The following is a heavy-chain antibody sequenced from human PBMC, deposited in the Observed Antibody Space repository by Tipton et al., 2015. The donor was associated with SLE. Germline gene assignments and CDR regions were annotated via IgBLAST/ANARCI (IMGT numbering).Heavy chain of an antibody. CDR1: GGSISSGGYF. D-gene: IGHD3-9*01. Sequence: TLSLTCTVSGGSISSGGYFWSWVRQRPGKGLEWIGYIYDSETTSYNPSLQSRVTISLDTPKNQFSLNLSSVTAADTAVYYCARGLGMEAFDNWSQGILVSVSS. J-gene: IGHJ3*02. CDR2: IYDSETT. CDR3: ARGLGMEAFDN. V-gene: IGHV4-31*03.